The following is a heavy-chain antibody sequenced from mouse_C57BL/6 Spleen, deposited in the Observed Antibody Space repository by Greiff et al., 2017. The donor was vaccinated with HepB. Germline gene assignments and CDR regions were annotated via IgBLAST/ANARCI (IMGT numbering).Heavy chain of an antibody. CDR1: GYAFSSSW. V-gene: IGHV1-82*01. CDR2: IYPGDGDT. Sequence: VQLQQSGPELVKPGASVKISCKASGYAFSSSWMNWVKQRPGKGLEWIGRIYPGDGDTNYNGKFKGKATLTADKSSSTAYMQLRSLTSEDSAVYFCARWLLRYYAMDYWGQGTSVTVSS. D-gene: IGHD2-3*01. CDR3: ARWLLRYYAMDY. J-gene: IGHJ4*01.